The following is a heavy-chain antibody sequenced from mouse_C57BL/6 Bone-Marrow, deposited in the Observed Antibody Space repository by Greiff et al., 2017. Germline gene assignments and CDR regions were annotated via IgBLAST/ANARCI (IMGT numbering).Heavy chain of an antibody. Sequence: VQLQQPGAELVKPGASVKLSCKASGYTFTSYWMQWVKQRPGQGLEWIGEIDPSDSYTNYNQKFKGKATLTVDTSSSTAYMQLSSLTSEDSAVYYCARGLRLQAMDYWGQGTTLTVSS. V-gene: IGHV1-50*01. CDR3: ARGLRLQAMDY. D-gene: IGHD3-2*02. CDR1: GYTFTSYW. CDR2: IDPSDSYT. J-gene: IGHJ2*01.